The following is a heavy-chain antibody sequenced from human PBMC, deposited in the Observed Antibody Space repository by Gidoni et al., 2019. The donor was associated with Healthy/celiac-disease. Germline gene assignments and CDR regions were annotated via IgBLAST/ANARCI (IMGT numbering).Heavy chain of an antibody. V-gene: IGHV3-73*01. CDR1: GSSFSDSA. CDR3: TTMVRGVISP. J-gene: IGHJ5*02. CDR2: IRSKANGYAT. Sequence: EVQLVESVGGLVQPWGFLQLSCAASGSSFSDSAMHWVRQASGKGLEWVGRIRSKANGYATAYAVSVKGRFSSSRDDSKNTAYLQMNSLKTEDTAVYYCTTMVRGVISPWGQGTLVTVSS. D-gene: IGHD3-10*01.